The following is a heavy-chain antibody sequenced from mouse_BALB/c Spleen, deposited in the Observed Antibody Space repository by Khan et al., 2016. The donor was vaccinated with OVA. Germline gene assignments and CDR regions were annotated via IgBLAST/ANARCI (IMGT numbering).Heavy chain of an antibody. CDR2: ISSGGDYT. Sequence: EVELVESGGDLVEPGGSLKLSCAASGFTFSSYSMSWVRQTPDKRLEWVATISSGGDYTYYPDIVKGRFTISRDNAKNTLYLQMSSLKSEDTAMYYCASHLTGSFAYWCQGTLVAVSA. CDR1: GFTFSSYS. D-gene: IGHD4-1*01. J-gene: IGHJ3*01. V-gene: IGHV5-6*01. CDR3: ASHLTGSFAY.